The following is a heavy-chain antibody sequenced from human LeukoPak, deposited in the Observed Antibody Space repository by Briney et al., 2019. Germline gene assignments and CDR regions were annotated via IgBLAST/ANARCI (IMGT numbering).Heavy chain of an antibody. J-gene: IGHJ4*02. CDR2: IYSGGST. Sequence: PGGSLRLSCAASGFTVSSNYMSWVRQAPGKGLEWVSVIYSGGSTYYADSVKGRFTISRDNSKNTLYLQMNSLRAEDTAVYYCAKDGGYCSSTSCYPNSEYFDYWGQGTLVTVSS. V-gene: IGHV3-66*01. D-gene: IGHD2-2*03. CDR3: AKDGGYCSSTSCYPNSEYFDY. CDR1: GFTVSSNY.